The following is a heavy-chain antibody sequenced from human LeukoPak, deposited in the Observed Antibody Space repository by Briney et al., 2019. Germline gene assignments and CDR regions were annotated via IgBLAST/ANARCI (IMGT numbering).Heavy chain of an antibody. Sequence: PGGSLRLSCAASGFTFSSYEMHWVRQARGKGLEWVSYISSSGSTIYYADSVKGRFTISRDNAKNSLYLQMNSLRAEDTAVYYCAELGITMIGGVWGKGTTVTISS. D-gene: IGHD3-10*02. CDR2: ISSSGSTI. J-gene: IGHJ6*04. CDR3: AELGITMIGGV. V-gene: IGHV3-48*03. CDR1: GFTFSSYE.